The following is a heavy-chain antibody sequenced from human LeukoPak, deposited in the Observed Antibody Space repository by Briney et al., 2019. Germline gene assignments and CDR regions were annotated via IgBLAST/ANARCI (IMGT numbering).Heavy chain of an antibody. CDR1: GYTFTSYD. D-gene: IGHD6-6*01. V-gene: IGHV1-2*02. J-gene: IGHJ5*02. Sequence: GASVKVSCKASGYTFTSYDINWVRQATGQGLEWMGWINPNSGGTNYAQKFQGRVTMTRDTSISTAYMELRSLRSDDTAVYYCARWRGFTGSSDENWFDPWGQGTLVTVSS. CDR3: ARWRGFTGSSDENWFDP. CDR2: INPNSGGT.